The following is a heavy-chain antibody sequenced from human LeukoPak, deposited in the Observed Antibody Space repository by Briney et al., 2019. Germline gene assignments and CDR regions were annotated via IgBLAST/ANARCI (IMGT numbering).Heavy chain of an antibody. V-gene: IGHV3-30*02. CDR2: IRDDGRNK. Sequence: GGPLRLSCAASGFTFNNYGMHLVRQAPGKGLEGVAFIRDDGRNKYYADSVKGRFTISRDNSKNTLYPQMNSLRAEDTAVYYCAKGPKRYNILTGYFLIETAFDIWGQGTMVTVSS. CDR3: AKGPKRYNILTGYFLIETAFDI. J-gene: IGHJ3*02. CDR1: GFTFNNYG. D-gene: IGHD3-9*01.